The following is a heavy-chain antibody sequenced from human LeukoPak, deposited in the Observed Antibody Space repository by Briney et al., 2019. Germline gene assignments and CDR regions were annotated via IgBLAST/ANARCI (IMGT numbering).Heavy chain of an antibody. CDR2: IIPILGTA. J-gene: IGHJ4*02. CDR1: GGTFSSYA. V-gene: IGHV1-69*11. Sequence: SVKVSCKASGGTFSSYAISWVRQAPGQGLEWMGRIIPILGTANYAQKFQGRVTITTDESTSTAYMELSSLRSEDTAVYYCARALYYYDSSGYYGYWGQGTLVTVSS. CDR3: ARALYYYDSSGYYGY. D-gene: IGHD3-22*01.